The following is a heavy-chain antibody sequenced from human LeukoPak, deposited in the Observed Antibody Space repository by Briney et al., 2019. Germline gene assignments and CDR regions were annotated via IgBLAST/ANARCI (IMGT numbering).Heavy chain of an antibody. V-gene: IGHV3-30*04. Sequence: GGSLRLSCAASRFTFRNYAMHWVRQAPGKGLEWLAVISSDGTNKDYADSVKGRFSISRDNSKNTLYLQMNRLRVDDTAVYHCARDRSQEFDPWGQGTLVTVSS. CDR1: RFTFRNYA. J-gene: IGHJ5*02. D-gene: IGHD3-10*01. CDR2: ISSDGTNK. CDR3: ARDRSQEFDP.